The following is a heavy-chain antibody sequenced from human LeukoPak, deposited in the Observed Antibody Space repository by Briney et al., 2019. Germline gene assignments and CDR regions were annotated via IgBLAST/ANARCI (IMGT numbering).Heavy chain of an antibody. CDR1: GYSFTSYW. J-gene: IGHJ5*02. Sequence: GESLKISCKGSGYSFTSYWIGWVRQMPGKGLEWMGIIYPGDSDTRYSPSFQGQVTISADKSISTAYLQWSSLKASDTAMYYCARGITRIAAAPRGDWFDPWGQGTLVTVSS. CDR3: ARGITRIAAAPRGDWFDP. D-gene: IGHD6-13*01. CDR2: IYPGDSDT. V-gene: IGHV5-51*01.